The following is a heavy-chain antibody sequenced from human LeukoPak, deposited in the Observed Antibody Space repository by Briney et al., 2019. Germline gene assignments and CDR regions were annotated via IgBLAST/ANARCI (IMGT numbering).Heavy chain of an antibody. CDR2: ISWNSGSI. CDR3: AKDFSSSGWFHTPPQYYFDC. D-gene: IGHD6-19*01. CDR1: GFTFDDYA. J-gene: IGHJ4*02. Sequence: GGSLRLSCAASGFTFDDYAMHWVRHAPGKGLEWVSGISWNSGSIGYADSVKGRFTISRDNAKNSLYLQMNSLRAEDTALYYCAKDFSSSGWFHTPPQYYFDCWGQGTLVTVSS. V-gene: IGHV3-9*01.